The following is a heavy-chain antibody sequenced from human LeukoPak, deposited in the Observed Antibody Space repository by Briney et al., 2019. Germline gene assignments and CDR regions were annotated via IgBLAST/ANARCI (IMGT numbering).Heavy chain of an antibody. D-gene: IGHD1-26*01. Sequence: GGSLRLSCAASGFTFNTHWMNWVSQAPGKGLEWVANINQDGSKKYYVDSVKGRFTISRDNAKNSLYLQMNSLRAEDTAMYYCARDPDQIVGANFDYWGQGTLVTVSS. J-gene: IGHJ4*02. CDR1: GFTFNTHW. V-gene: IGHV3-7*01. CDR2: INQDGSKK. CDR3: ARDPDQIVGANFDY.